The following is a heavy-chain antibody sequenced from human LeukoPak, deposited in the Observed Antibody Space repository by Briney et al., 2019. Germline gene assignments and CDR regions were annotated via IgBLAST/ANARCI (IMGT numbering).Heavy chain of an antibody. J-gene: IGHJ3*02. CDR1: GFTFDDYA. D-gene: IGHD4-17*01. CDR2: ISWNSGSI. CDR3: AKDISPSSDYGDYHRPDAFDI. V-gene: IGHV3-9*01. Sequence: PGGSLRLSCAASGFTFDDYAMHWVRQAPGKGLEWVSGISWNSGSIGYADSVKGQFTISRDNAKNSLYLQMNSLRAEDTALYYCAKDISPSSDYGDYHRPDAFDIWGQGTMVTVSS.